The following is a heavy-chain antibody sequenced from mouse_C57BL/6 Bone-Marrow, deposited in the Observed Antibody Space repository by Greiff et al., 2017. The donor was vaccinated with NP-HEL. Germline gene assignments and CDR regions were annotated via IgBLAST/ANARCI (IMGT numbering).Heavy chain of an antibody. J-gene: IGHJ2*01. V-gene: IGHV1-52*01. Sequence: QVQLQQPGAELVRPGSSVKLSCKASGYTFTSYWMHWVKQRPIQGLEWIGNIDPSDSETHYNQKFKDKATLTVDKSSSTAYMQLSSLTSEDSAVYYCARRRWYGNEDYFDYWGQGTTLTVSS. CDR3: ARRRWYGNEDYFDY. CDR2: IDPSDSET. CDR1: GYTFTSYW. D-gene: IGHD2-10*02.